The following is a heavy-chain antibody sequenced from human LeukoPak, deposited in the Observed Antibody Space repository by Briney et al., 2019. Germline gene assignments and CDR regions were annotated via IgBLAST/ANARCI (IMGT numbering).Heavy chain of an antibody. D-gene: IGHD3-22*01. V-gene: IGHV1-69*13. CDR3: ARTPSRLYDSSGYYSYFDY. CDR2: IIPIFGTA. Sequence: ASVKVSCKASGGTFSSYAISWVRQAPGQGLEWMGGIIPIFGTANYAQKFQGRVTITADESTSTAYMELSSLRSEDTAVYYCARTPSRLYDSSGYYSYFDYWGQGTLVTVSS. CDR1: GGTFSSYA. J-gene: IGHJ4*02.